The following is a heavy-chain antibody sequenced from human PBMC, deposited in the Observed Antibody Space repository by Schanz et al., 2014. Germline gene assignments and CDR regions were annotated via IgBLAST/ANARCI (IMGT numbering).Heavy chain of an antibody. CDR1: GFSFSGYA. D-gene: IGHD2-2*01. J-gene: IGHJ4*02. V-gene: IGHV3-23*04. CDR2: VSHGGTYI. CDR3: IRGDIMVVPVAHF. Sequence: VQLVESGGGVVQPGGSLRLSCAASGFSFSGYAMSWVRQAPGKGLEWVSSVSHGGTYIYYADSVKGRFTISRDNSKNTLYLQMNSLRAEDTAVYYCIRGDIMVVPVAHFWGQGILVTVSS.